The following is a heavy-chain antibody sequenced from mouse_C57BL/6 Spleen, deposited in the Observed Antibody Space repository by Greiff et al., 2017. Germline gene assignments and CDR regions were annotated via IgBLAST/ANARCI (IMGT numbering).Heavy chain of an antibody. Sequence: VQLQQSGAELVKPGASVKMSCKASGYTFTSYWITWVKQRPGQGLEWIGDIYPGSGSTNSNEKFKSKATLTVDTSSSTAYMQLSSLTSEDSAVYYCARRDYDVGAWLAYWGQGTLVTVSA. D-gene: IGHD2-4*01. CDR2: IYPGSGST. J-gene: IGHJ3*01. CDR3: ARRDYDVGAWLAY. CDR1: GYTFTSYW. V-gene: IGHV1-55*01.